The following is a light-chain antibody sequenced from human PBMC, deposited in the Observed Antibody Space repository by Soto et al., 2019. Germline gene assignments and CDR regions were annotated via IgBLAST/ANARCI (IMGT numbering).Light chain of an antibody. CDR2: GAS. CDR3: QKYDRAPRT. Sequence: DIQMTQSPPSLSASVGDRVTITCRASQGIGSYLAWYQQKPGKVPKLLIYGASTLQSGVPSRFSRSGSGTDFTLTISSLRPEDVATYDCQKYDRAPRTFGPGTRVESK. J-gene: IGKJ4*01. V-gene: IGKV1-27*01. CDR1: QGIGSY.